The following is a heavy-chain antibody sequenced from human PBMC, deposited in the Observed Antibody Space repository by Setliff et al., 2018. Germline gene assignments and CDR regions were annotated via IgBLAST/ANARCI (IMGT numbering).Heavy chain of an antibody. J-gene: IGHJ6*02. D-gene: IGHD2-15*01. Sequence: ASVKVSCKASGYSLTRYYMHWVRQAPGQGLEWMGWITAGIVDTKYSQKFQGRITITRDTSASTFYMELSSLTSEDTALYSCAASVGGAPYYYGLDVWGQGTTVTVSS. CDR3: AASVGGAPYYYGLDV. V-gene: IGHV1-3*01. CDR2: ITAGIVDT. CDR1: GYSLTRYY.